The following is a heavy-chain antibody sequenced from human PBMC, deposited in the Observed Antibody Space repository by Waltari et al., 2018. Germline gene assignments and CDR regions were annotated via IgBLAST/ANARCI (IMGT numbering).Heavy chain of an antibody. CDR1: GSTFTSYA. CDR3: ARDRYGSGNDY. CDR2: INGGNGNT. V-gene: IGHV1-3*01. Sequence: QVQLLQSGAEVKKPGASVKVSCKASGSTFTSYAIHWGRQAPGQRLEWMGWINGGNGNTKYSQKFQGRVTITRDTSASTAYMDLGSLISEDTAVYYCARDRYGSGNDYWGQGTLVTVSS. J-gene: IGHJ4*02. D-gene: IGHD6-19*01.